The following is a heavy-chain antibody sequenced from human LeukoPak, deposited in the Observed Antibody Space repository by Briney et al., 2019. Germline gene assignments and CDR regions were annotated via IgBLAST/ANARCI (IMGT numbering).Heavy chain of an antibody. V-gene: IGHV3-23*01. J-gene: IGHJ4*02. CDR2: ISGSGGRT. CDR3: AKDHGALVPAAQLDY. D-gene: IGHD2-2*01. Sequence: AGSLSLSCAASGFTYSSYAMSWVRQAPGEGLEWVSTISGSGGRTYYADSVKGRFTISRDNSNNTLSLQMTCLRAGDTAVYYCAKDHGALVPAAQLDYWGQGTRVTGSS. CDR1: GFTYSSYA.